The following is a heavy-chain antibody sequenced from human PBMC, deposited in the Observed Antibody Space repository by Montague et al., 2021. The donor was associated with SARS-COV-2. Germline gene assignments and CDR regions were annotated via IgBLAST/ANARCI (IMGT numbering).Heavy chain of an antibody. Sequence: SETLSLTCAVYGGSFSGYYWSWIRQPPGKGLEWIGEISHSGSTNYNPSLKSRVTISIDTSKNQFSLKLSSVTAADTAVYYCARFAYRLRLIACYYGMDVWGQGTTVTVSS. D-gene: IGHD2-2*01. CDR3: ARFAYRLRLIACYYGMDV. J-gene: IGHJ6*02. V-gene: IGHV4-34*01. CDR2: ISHSGST. CDR1: GGSFSGYY.